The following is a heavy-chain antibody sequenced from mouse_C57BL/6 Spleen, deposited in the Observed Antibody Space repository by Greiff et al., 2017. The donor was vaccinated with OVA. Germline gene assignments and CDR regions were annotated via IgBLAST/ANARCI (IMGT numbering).Heavy chain of an antibody. Sequence: EVKLMESGPELVKPGASVKIPCKASGYTFTDYNMDWVKQSHGKSLKWIGDINPNNGGTIYNQKFKGKATLTVDKSSSTAYMELRSLTSEDTAVYYCARMLLDYAMDYWGQGTSVTVSS. CDR1: GYTFTDYN. D-gene: IGHD2-1*01. CDR3: ARMLLDYAMDY. CDR2: INPNNGGT. V-gene: IGHV1-18*01. J-gene: IGHJ4*01.